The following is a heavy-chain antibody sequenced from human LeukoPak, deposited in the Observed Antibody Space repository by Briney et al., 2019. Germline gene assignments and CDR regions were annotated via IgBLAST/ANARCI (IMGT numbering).Heavy chain of an antibody. CDR2: LDLEDGEI. V-gene: IGHV1-24*01. Sequence: ASVKVSCKVSGYRLTELSMHWVRQAPGEGLAWVGGLDLEDGEIVYAQKCQGRVTITEDTSSDTAYMDLSSLRSEDTAVYYCATAFRNYDFWSGPGFDYWGQGALVTVSS. CDR3: ATAFRNYDFWSGPGFDY. CDR1: GYRLTELS. J-gene: IGHJ4*02. D-gene: IGHD3-3*01.